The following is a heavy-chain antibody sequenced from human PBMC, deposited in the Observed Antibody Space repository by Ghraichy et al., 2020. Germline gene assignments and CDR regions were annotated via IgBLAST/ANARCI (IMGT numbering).Heavy chain of an antibody. V-gene: IGHV3-48*02. CDR2: ISASSDNR. D-gene: IGHD3-22*01. J-gene: IGHJ2*01. CDR1: GSAFNSYN. CDR3: ARRSGLSLEVETRYFDL. Sequence: GGSLRLSCAASGSAFNSYNMNWVRQAPGKGLEWVSYISASSDNRYYADSVKGRFTISRDNAKNSLYLQMNSLRDEDTAVYYCARRSGLSLEVETRYFDLWGRGTLVTVSS.